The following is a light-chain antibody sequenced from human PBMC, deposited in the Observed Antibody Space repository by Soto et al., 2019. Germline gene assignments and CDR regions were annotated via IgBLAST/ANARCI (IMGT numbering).Light chain of an antibody. CDR3: QQYGSSGT. CDR2: GAS. CDR1: QSLSSY. J-gene: IGKJ1*01. V-gene: IGKV3-20*01. Sequence: VLTQSPATLSVSPGERAAVSCRASQSLSSYLAWYQHKPGQAPRLLIYGASSRATGIPDRFSGSGSGTDFTLTISRLEPEDFAVYYCQQYGSSGTFGQGTKVDIK.